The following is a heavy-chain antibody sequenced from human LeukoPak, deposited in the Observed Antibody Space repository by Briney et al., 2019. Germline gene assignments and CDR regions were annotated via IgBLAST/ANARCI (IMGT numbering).Heavy chain of an antibody. V-gene: IGHV1-2*02. CDR3: ARESFITMVRGVRSPGNWFDP. CDR1: GYTFTGYY. Sequence: ASVKVSCKASGYTFTGYYMHWVRQAPGQGLEWMGWINPNSGGTNYAQKFQGRVTMTRDTSISTAYMELSRLRSDDTAVYYCARESFITMVRGVRSPGNWFDPWGQGTLVTVSS. J-gene: IGHJ5*02. D-gene: IGHD3-10*01. CDR2: INPNSGGT.